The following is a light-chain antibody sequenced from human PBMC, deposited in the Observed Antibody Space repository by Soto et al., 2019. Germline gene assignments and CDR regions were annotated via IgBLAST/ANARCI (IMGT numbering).Light chain of an antibody. CDR3: QQYNSYPGT. J-gene: IGKJ1*01. CDR1: QSISSW. V-gene: IGKV1-5*01. CDR2: DAS. Sequence: DIQMTQSPSTLSASVGDRVTITCRASQSISSWLAWYQQKPGKAPKLLIYDASSLESGVPSRFSGSGSGTEFTLTISSLQPDDFATYYCQQYNSYPGTFGQGTMGDIK.